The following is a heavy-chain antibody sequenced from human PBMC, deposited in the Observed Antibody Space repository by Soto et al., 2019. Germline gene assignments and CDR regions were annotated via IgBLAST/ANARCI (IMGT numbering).Heavy chain of an antibody. Sequence: SETLSLTCTVSGGSISSYYWSWIRQPPGKGLEWIGYIYYSGSTNYNPSLKSRVTISVDTSKNQFSLKLSSVTAADTAVYYCARDNGEYSSSYYYYYGMDVWGQGTTVTVSS. D-gene: IGHD6-6*01. CDR3: ARDNGEYSSSYYYYYGMDV. CDR2: IYYSGST. J-gene: IGHJ6*02. V-gene: IGHV4-59*01. CDR1: GGSISSYY.